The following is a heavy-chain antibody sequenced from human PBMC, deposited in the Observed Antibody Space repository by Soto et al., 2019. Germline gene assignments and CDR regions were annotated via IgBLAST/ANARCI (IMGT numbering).Heavy chain of an antibody. CDR2: ISYDGSNK. V-gene: IGHV3-30-3*01. CDR3: ARERVWYSSSSDYYYYGMDV. Sequence: QVQLVESGGGVVQPGRSLRLSCAASGFTFSSYAMHWVRQAPGKGLEWVAVISYDGSNKYYADSVKGRFTISRDNAKNSLYLQMNSLRAEDTAVYYCARERVWYSSSSDYYYYGMDVWGQGTTVTVSS. J-gene: IGHJ6*02. CDR1: GFTFSSYA. D-gene: IGHD6-6*01.